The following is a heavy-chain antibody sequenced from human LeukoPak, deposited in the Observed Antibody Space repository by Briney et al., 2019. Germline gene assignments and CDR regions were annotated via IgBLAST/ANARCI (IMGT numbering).Heavy chain of an antibody. J-gene: IGHJ4*02. D-gene: IGHD3-3*01. Sequence: SETLSLTCTVSGYSISSGYYWGWIRQPPGKGLEWIGSIYHSGSTYYNPSLKSRVTISVDTFKNQFSLKLSSVTAADTAVYDCARAVVFWSGYIDYWGQGTLVTVSS. V-gene: IGHV4-38-2*02. CDR2: IYHSGST. CDR1: GYSISSGYY. CDR3: ARAVVFWSGYIDY.